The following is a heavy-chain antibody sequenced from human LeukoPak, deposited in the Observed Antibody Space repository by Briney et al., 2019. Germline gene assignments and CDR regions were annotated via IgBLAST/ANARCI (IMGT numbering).Heavy chain of an antibody. CDR3: ARQRNMVRGAPLFDY. D-gene: IGHD3-10*01. CDR1: GYTFTGYG. CDR2: ISAYHGNT. Sequence: ASVKVSCKASGYTFTGYGISWVRQAPGQGLEWMGWISAYHGNTNYAQKLQGRVTMTTDTSTSTAYMELRSLRSDDTAVYYCARQRNMVRGAPLFDYWGQGTLVTVSS. J-gene: IGHJ4*02. V-gene: IGHV1-18*01.